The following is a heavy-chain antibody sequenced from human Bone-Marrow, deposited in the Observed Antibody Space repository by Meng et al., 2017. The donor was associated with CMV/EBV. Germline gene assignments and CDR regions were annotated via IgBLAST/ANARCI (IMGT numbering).Heavy chain of an antibody. D-gene: IGHD3-3*01. CDR1: GYTFTGYY. V-gene: IGHV1-2*02. CDR2: INPNSGGT. Sequence: ASVKVSCKASGYTFTGYYMHWVRQAPGQVLEWMGWINPNSGGTNYAQKFQGRVTMTRDTSISTAYMELSRLRSDDTAVYYCARVWGFWSGYYRPAVYFDYWGQGTLVTVSS. CDR3: ARVWGFWSGYYRPAVYFDY. J-gene: IGHJ4*02.